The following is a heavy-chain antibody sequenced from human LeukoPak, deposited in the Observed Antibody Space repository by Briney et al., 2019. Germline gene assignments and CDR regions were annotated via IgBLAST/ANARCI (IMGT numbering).Heavy chain of an antibody. CDR1: EYTFTDYY. J-gene: IGHJ5*02. D-gene: IGHD3-22*01. Sequence: ASVKVSCKASEYTFTDYYIHWVRQAPGQGLEWMGRTNPATGGTNYAQKFQDRVTMTRDTSISTAYMDLSRLRSDDTAVYYCARGASYDRSGPWGQGTLVTVSS. CDR2: TNPATGGT. V-gene: IGHV1-2*06. CDR3: ARGASYDRSGP.